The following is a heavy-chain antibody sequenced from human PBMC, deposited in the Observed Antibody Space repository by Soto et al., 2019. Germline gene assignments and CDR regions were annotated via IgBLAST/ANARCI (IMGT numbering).Heavy chain of an antibody. CDR2: INHSGST. V-gene: IGHV4-34*01. CDR3: ARGGGNSSSYFYFDY. CDR1: GGSFSGYY. D-gene: IGHD6-6*01. J-gene: IGHJ4*02. Sequence: SETLSLTCAVYGGSFSGYYWSWIRQPPGKGLEWIGEINHSGSTNYNPSLKSRVTISVDTSKNKFSLKLSSGTAADTAVYYCARGGGNSSSYFYFDYWGQGTLVTVSS.